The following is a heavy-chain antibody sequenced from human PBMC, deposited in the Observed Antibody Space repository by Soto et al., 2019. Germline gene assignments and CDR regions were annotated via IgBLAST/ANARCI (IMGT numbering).Heavy chain of an antibody. CDR3: ARGSAWEGYCSSTSCSYMDV. CDR2: INPNSGGT. D-gene: IGHD2-2*01. J-gene: IGHJ6*03. Sequence: ASVKVSCKASGYTFTGYYMHWVRQAPGQGLEWMGWINPNSGGTNYAQKFQGRVTMTRDTSISTAYMELSRLRSDDTAVYYCARGSAWEGYCSSTSCSYMDVWGKGTTVTVSS. V-gene: IGHV1-2*02. CDR1: GYTFTGYY.